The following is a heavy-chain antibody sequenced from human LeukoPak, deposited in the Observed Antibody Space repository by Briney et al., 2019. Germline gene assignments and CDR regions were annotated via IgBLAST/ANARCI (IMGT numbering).Heavy chain of an antibody. CDR2: IYYSGST. CDR3: ARLGWGGSSWQKDYYYGMDV. Sequence: SETLSLTCTVSGGSISSYYWSWIRQPPGKGLEWIGYIYYSGSTNYNPSLKSRVAISVDTSKNQFSLKLSSVTAADTAVYYCARLGWGGSSWQKDYYYGMDVWGQGTTVTVSS. J-gene: IGHJ6*02. CDR1: GGSISSYY. D-gene: IGHD6-13*01. V-gene: IGHV4-59*08.